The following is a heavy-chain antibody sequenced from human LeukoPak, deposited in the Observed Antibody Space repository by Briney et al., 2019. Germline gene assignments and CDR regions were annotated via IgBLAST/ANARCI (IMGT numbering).Heavy chain of an antibody. D-gene: IGHD3-10*01. J-gene: IGHJ5*02. CDR1: GFTLSDYH. CDR3: ARSGGPGTYHQLRYNWFDP. Sequence: GGSLRLSCAASGFTLSDYHMNWVRQSPGKGLEWLSSITTISHYIYYAGAVRGRFTISRDNAKNSLYLQMNSLRGEDTDVYYCARSGGPGTYHQLRYNWFDPWGQGTLVTVSS. CDR2: ITTISHYI. V-gene: IGHV3-21*01.